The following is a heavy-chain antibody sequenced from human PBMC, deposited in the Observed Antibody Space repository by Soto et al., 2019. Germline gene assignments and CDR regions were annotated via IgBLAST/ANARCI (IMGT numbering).Heavy chain of an antibody. V-gene: IGHV3-74*03. D-gene: IGHD6-19*01. CDR1: GFTFSSYW. J-gene: IGHJ6*03. CDR2: INSDACIT. Sequence: PGGSLRLSCAASGFTFSSYWMYWVRQAPGKGLLWVSCINSDACITTYADSVKGLFTISRDNAKYTLYLQMNSLRAEVSSVYYCARQQWPNGGNCMDVWGRGTTVTVSS. CDR3: ARQQWPNGGNCMDV.